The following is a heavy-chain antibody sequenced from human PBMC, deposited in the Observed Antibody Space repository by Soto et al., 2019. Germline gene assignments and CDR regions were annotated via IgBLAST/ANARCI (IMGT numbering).Heavy chain of an antibody. CDR1: GESFSGYI. Sequence: QVQLQQSGAGLLKPSETLSLTCAVYGESFSGYIWTWIRQTPGKGLQWIGQINHSGSASYNPSLKSRVTISLHTSKSPFSLELSSVTAADTAVYYCARGLISGSHYSGGWYYFDSWGQGTQVTVSS. J-gene: IGHJ4*02. V-gene: IGHV4-34*01. CDR2: INHSGSA. CDR3: ARGLISGSHYSGGWYYFDS. D-gene: IGHD1-26*01.